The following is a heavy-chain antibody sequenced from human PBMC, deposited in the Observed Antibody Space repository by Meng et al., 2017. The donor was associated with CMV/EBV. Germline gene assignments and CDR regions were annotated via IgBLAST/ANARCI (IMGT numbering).Heavy chain of an antibody. V-gene: IGHV4-34*01. Sequence: QVPLQQGGAGRLKPSETLSLPCAVYGGSFSGYYWSWIRQPPGKGLEWIGEINHSGSTNYNPSLKSRVTISVDTSKNQFSLKLSSVTAADTAVYYCARGGNWFDPWGQGTLVTVSS. CDR2: INHSGST. CDR1: GGSFSGYY. CDR3: ARGGNWFDP. J-gene: IGHJ5*02.